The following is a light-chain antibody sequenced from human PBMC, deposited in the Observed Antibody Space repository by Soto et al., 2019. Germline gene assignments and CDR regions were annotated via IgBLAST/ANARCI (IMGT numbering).Light chain of an antibody. J-gene: IGLJ3*02. Sequence: QSVLTQPPSASGTPGQRVTISCSGSSSNIGSNTVNWYQQLPGTAPKLLIYSNNQRPSGVPDRFSGSKSGTSASLAISGLQSEDEADYYCVLSMGSGISVFGGGTKLTVL. CDR1: SSNIGSNT. V-gene: IGLV1-44*01. CDR3: VLSMGSGISV. CDR2: SNN.